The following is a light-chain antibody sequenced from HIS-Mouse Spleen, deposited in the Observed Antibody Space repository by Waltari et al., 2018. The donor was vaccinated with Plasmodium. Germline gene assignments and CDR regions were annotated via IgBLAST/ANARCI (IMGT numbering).Light chain of an antibody. J-gene: IGLJ2*01. CDR1: KLGYNY. V-gene: IGLV3-1*01. CDR2: HDS. CDR3: QAWDSSTVV. Sequence: SYELTQPPSVSVSTGQTASITCPGDKLGYNYACWYQQKPGQSPVLVIYHDSKRPSGIPERFSGSNSGNTATLTISGTQAMDEADYYCQAWDSSTVVFGGGTKLTVL.